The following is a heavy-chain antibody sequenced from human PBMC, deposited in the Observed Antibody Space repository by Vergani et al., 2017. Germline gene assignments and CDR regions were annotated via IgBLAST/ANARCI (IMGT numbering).Heavy chain of an antibody. V-gene: IGHV3-66*02. CDR1: GFTVSSNY. J-gene: IGHJ4*02. CDR2: IYSGGST. D-gene: IGHD3-10*01. Sequence: EVQLVESGGGLVQPGGSLRLSCAASGFTVSSNYMSWVRQAPGKGLEWASVIYSGGSTYYADSVKGRFTISRDNSKNTLYLQMNSLRAEDTAVYYCARTFPRRGYFDYWGQGTLVTVSS. CDR3: ARTFPRRGYFDY.